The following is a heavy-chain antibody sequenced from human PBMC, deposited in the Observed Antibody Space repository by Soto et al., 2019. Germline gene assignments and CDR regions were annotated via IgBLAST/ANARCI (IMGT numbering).Heavy chain of an antibody. CDR1: GFTFSSYS. D-gene: IGHD5-12*01. V-gene: IGHV3-21*01. CDR2: ISSSSSYI. J-gene: IGHJ4*02. CDR3: ARDVGGYDSYYFDY. Sequence: GGSLRLSCAASGFTFSSYSMNWVRQAPGKGLEWVSSISSSSSYIYYADSVKGRFTISRDNAKNSLYLQMNSLRAEDTAVYYCARDVGGYDSYYFDYWGQGTLVTVSS.